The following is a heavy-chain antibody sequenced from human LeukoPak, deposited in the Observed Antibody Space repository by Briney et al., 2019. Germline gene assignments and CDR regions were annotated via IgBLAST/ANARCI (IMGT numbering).Heavy chain of an antibody. J-gene: IGHJ4*02. CDR2: ISAGGGST. CDR1: GFTFSSYA. Sequence: PGGSLRLSCAASGFTFSSYAMSWVRQAPGKGLEWVSSISAGGGSTNYADSVKGRFTISRENPKNTLYLQMNSLRAENTAVYCCGKEKYYGSDWGQGTLVTVSS. CDR3: GKEKYYGSD. V-gene: IGHV3-23*01. D-gene: IGHD3-10*01.